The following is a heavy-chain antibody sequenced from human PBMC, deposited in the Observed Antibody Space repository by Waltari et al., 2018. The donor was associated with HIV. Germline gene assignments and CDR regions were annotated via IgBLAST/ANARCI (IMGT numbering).Heavy chain of an antibody. D-gene: IGHD3-22*01. Sequence: EVQLVESGGGLVQPGGSLRLSCAASGFTFSSYSMNWVRQAPGKGLEWVSYISSSSSTIYYADSVKGRFTISRDNAKNSLYLQMNSLRAEDTAVYYCAREGYYDSSGYYYYPNWYFDLWGRGTLVTVSS. CDR3: AREGYYDSSGYYYYPNWYFDL. J-gene: IGHJ2*01. V-gene: IGHV3-48*01. CDR2: ISSSSSTI. CDR1: GFTFSSYS.